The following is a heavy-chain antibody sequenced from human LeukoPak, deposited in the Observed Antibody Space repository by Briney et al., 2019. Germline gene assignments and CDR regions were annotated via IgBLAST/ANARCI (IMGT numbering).Heavy chain of an antibody. D-gene: IGHD4-17*01. CDR2: ISRTGHST. Sequence: PGGSLRLSCEASGFSFTGYYVTWIRQAPGKGLEWVSYISRTGHSTYYGDSVAGRLTISRDTAKNSLFLQMTSLRAEDTAVYYCARAGDSGDFPLGYFYYMDVWGKGTTVTVSS. CDR3: ARAGDSGDFPLGYFYYMDV. CDR1: GFSFTGYY. J-gene: IGHJ6*03. V-gene: IGHV3-11*01.